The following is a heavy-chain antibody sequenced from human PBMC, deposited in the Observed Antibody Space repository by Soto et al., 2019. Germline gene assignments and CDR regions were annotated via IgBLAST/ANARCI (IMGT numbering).Heavy chain of an antibody. CDR3: ARAPRGAAREQYAFDI. CDR1: GGTFSSYA. V-gene: IGHV1-69*01. D-gene: IGHD6-6*01. Sequence: QVQLVQSGAEVKKPGSSVKVSCKASGGTFSSYAISWVRQAPGQGLELMGGIIPIFGTANYAQKFQGRVTITADESTSTAYMELSSLRSEDTAVYYCARAPRGAAREQYAFDIWGQGTMVTVSS. J-gene: IGHJ3*02. CDR2: IIPIFGTA.